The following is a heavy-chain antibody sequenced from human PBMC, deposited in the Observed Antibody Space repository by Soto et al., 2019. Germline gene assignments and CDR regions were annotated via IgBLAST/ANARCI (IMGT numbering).Heavy chain of an antibody. J-gene: IGHJ5*02. V-gene: IGHV3-21*01. CDR2: ISGSGKDT. Sequence: PGGSLRLSCVASGFDLTSSRMNWVRQAPGKGLEWVAPISGSGKDTFYRHSVKGRFAISRDSAGTSLFLRMDSVKVEDTAVYHCARAVNWNRIGWFDPWGQGTLVTVSS. D-gene: IGHD1-20*01. CDR1: GFDLTSSR. CDR3: ARAVNWNRIGWFDP.